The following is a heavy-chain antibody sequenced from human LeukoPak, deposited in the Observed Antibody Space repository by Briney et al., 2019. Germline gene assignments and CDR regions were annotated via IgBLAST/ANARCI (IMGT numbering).Heavy chain of an antibody. J-gene: IGHJ4*02. D-gene: IGHD3-22*01. CDR2: ISSSGSII. Sequence: GGSLRLSCAASGFTFSDYYMTWIRQAPGKGLEWVSYISSSGSIIYYADSVKGRFIISRDNAKNSLYLQMDSLRAEDTAVYFCARVGYDSSGRFDYWGQGTMVTVSS. V-gene: IGHV3-11*04. CDR1: GFTFSDYY. CDR3: ARVGYDSSGRFDY.